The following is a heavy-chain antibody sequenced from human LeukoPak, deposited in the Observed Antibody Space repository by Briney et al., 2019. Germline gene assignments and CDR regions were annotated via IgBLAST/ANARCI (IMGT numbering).Heavy chain of an antibody. V-gene: IGHV3-30-3*01. CDR1: GFTFSSYA. CDR3: ARDADIVATFLDY. J-gene: IGHJ4*02. Sequence: PGGSLRLSCAASGFTFSSYAMHWVRQAPGKGLEWVAVISYDGSNKYYADSVKGRFTISRDNSKNTLYLQMNSLRAEDTAVYYCARDADIVATFLDYWGQGTLFTVSS. CDR2: ISYDGSNK. D-gene: IGHD5-12*01.